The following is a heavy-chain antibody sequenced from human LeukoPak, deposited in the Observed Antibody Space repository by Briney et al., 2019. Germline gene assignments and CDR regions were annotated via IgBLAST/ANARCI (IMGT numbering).Heavy chain of an antibody. Sequence: SETLSLTCAVYGGSFSGYYWSWIRQPAGKGLEWIGRIERMYNSGSTNYHPSLKSRLTISLHTSKNQFSLKLNSVTAADTAVYYCASSSWLKDANFDSWGQGTLVTVSS. CDR3: ASSSWLKDANFDS. CDR2: IERMYNSGST. D-gene: IGHD6-13*01. V-gene: IGHV4-59*10. CDR1: GGSFSGYY. J-gene: IGHJ4*02.